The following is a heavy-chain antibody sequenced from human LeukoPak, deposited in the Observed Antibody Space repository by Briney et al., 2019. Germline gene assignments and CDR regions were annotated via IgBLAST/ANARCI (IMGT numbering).Heavy chain of an antibody. D-gene: IGHD6-13*01. Sequence: SETLSLTCTVSGGSISSYYWSWIRQPPGKGLEWIGYIYYSGSTNYNPSLKSRVTISVDTSKNQFSLKLSSVTAADTAVYYCARATVAAAGSSSKYYFDYWGQGTLVTVSS. J-gene: IGHJ4*02. CDR3: ARATVAAAGSSSKYYFDY. V-gene: IGHV4-59*08. CDR2: IYYSGST. CDR1: GGSISSYY.